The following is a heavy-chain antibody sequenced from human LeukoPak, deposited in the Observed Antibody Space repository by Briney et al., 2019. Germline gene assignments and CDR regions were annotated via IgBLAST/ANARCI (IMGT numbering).Heavy chain of an antibody. V-gene: IGHV4-34*01. Sequence: SETLSLTCAVYGGSFNGYYWSWIRQPPGKGLEWIGEINHSGSTNYNPSLKSRVTISVDTSKNQFSLKLSSVTAADTAVYYCARTRYFDWSLPHWGQGTLVTVSS. CDR1: GGSFNGYY. D-gene: IGHD3-9*01. CDR2: INHSGST. J-gene: IGHJ4*02. CDR3: ARTRYFDWSLPH.